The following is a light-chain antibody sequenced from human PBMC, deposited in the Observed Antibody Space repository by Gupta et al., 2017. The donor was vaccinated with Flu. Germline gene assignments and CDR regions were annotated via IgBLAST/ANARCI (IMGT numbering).Light chain of an antibody. CDR1: SSDVGAYKY. CDR3: CSFAASYTRV. Sequence: QPAPTTPRPLSASPGQSAPISCTGSSSDVGAYKYVSWYQEHPGKVAILLIYDVSRRPAGVPGRFSGSKSGNMASLTISGLQAEDEAYYYCCSFAASYTRVFGGGTKLTVL. CDR2: DVS. V-gene: IGLV2-11*01. J-gene: IGLJ3*02.